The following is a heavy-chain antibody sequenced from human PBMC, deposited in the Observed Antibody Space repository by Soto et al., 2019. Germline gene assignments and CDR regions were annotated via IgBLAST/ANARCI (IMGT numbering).Heavy chain of an antibody. J-gene: IGHJ5*02. D-gene: IGHD3-22*01. V-gene: IGHV4-59*01. CDR3: ARVPTYYYDSSGYSWVRPGPWGFDP. CDR1: GGSISSYY. CDR2: IYYSGST. Sequence: SETLSLTCTVSGGSISSYYWSWIRQPPGKGLEWIGYIYYSGSTNYNPSLKSRVTISVDTSKNQFSLKLSSVTAADTAVYYCARVPTYYYDSSGYSWVRPGPWGFDPWGQGTLVTVSS.